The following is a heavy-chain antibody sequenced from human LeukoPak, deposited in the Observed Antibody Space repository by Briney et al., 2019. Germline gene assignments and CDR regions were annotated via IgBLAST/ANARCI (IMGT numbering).Heavy chain of an antibody. CDR2: ISGDGGTT. V-gene: IGHV3-43*02. Sequence: PGGSLRLSCAASGFTFDDYPMHWVRQVPGKGLEWVSLISGDGGTTYYADSVKGRFTISRDNSKNSLYLQMNSLRSEDTALYYCEKDYYWGQGTLVTVSS. CDR3: EKDYY. CDR1: GFTFDDYP. J-gene: IGHJ4*02.